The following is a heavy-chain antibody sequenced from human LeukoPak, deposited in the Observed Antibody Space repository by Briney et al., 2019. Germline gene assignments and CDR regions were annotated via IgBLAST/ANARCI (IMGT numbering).Heavy chain of an antibody. CDR3: ARLRTSYYDFWSGYFMGPADNWFDP. J-gene: IGHJ5*02. D-gene: IGHD3-3*01. CDR1: GGSISSSSYY. V-gene: IGHV4-39*01. CDR2: IYYSGST. Sequence: SETLSLTCTVSGGSISSSSYYWGWIRQPPGKGLEWIGGIYYSGSTYYNPSLKSRVTISVDTSKNQFSLKLSSVTAADTAVYYCARLRTSYYDFWSGYFMGPADNWFDPWGQGTLVTVSS.